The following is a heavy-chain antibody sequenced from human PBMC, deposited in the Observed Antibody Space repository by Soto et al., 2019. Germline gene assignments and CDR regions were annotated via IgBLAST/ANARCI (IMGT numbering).Heavy chain of an antibody. J-gene: IGHJ4*02. D-gene: IGHD1-26*01. CDR2: IIPIFGTA. V-gene: IGHV1-69*01. Sequence: QVQLVQSGAEVKKPGSSVKVSCKASGGTFSSYSINWVRQAPGQGLEWMGEIIPIFGTANYEQKFQGRVTITADESTSTAYMELSSLRSEDTAVYYCARDGGRHSGGIAYWGQGTLVTVSS. CDR1: GGTFSSYS. CDR3: ARDGGRHSGGIAY.